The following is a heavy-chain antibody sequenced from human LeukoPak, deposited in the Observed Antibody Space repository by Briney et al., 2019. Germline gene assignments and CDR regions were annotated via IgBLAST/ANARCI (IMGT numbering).Heavy chain of an antibody. CDR2: INYSGST. D-gene: IGHD5-18*01. CDR3: ARRTAMVYVFDY. J-gene: IGHJ4*02. V-gene: IGHV4-39*01. Sequence: SSETLSLTCTVSGGSVSSTTYYWSWIRQPPGKGLEWIASINYSGSTYYNPSLKSRVTISVDTSENQFSLKLSSVTAADTAVYYCARRTAMVYVFDYWGQGTLVTVSS. CDR1: GGSVSSTTYY.